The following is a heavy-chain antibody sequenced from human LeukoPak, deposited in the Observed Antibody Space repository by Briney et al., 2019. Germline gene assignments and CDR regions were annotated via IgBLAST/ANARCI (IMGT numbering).Heavy chain of an antibody. Sequence: GASVKVSCKVSEYSLTDLSMHWVRQAPARELEWMGGFDPEDGKIIYAQKFQGRVTMTEDISTDTAYMDLSSLRSEDTAVYFCAGGRIVGVIRHFDYWGQGTLVTVSS. CDR2: FDPEDGKI. V-gene: IGHV1-24*01. J-gene: IGHJ4*02. CDR3: AGGRIVGVIRHFDY. D-gene: IGHD1-26*01. CDR1: EYSLTDLS.